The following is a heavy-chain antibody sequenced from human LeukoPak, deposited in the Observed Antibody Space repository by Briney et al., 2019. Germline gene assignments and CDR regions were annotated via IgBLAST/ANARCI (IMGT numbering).Heavy chain of an antibody. J-gene: IGHJ4*02. V-gene: IGHV5-51*01. Sequence: GESLKISCKGSGYSFTNYWIGWVRRMPGKGLKWMGIIHPGDSDARYSPSFQGQVTISADKSISTAYLQWSSLKASDTAMYYCARLKGGGILTGYYTVYYFDYWGQGTLVTVSS. CDR3: ARLKGGGILTGYYTVYYFDY. CDR2: IHPGDSDA. D-gene: IGHD3-9*01. CDR1: GYSFTNYW.